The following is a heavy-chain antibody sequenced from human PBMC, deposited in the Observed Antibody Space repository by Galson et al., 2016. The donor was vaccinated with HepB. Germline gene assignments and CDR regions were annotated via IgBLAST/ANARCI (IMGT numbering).Heavy chain of an antibody. J-gene: IGHJ5*02. CDR1: GGSFRNYY. V-gene: IGHV4-34*01. D-gene: IGHD3-3*01. Sequence: SETLSLTCAVYGGSFRNYYWTWIRQSPEKGPEWIGDINESGGSNYNPSFDSPVTISLDTAKNQFSLNMYSVTAADTGVYYCARATRPPRSSSFGYSWFAPWGQGTPVIVSS. CDR3: ARATRPPRSSSFGYSWFAP. CDR2: INESGGS.